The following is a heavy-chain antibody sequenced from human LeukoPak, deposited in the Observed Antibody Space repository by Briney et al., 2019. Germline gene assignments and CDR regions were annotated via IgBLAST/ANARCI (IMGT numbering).Heavy chain of an antibody. J-gene: IGHJ4*02. D-gene: IGHD3-10*01. CDR3: AAGSSGSSHYYFDY. CDR2: TWYRSSLYN. CDR1: GDIVSSNSAA. V-gene: IGHV6-1*01. Sequence: PSQTLSLTCAISGDIVSSNSAAWHWIRQSPSRGLEWLVRTWYRSSLYNEYAVSVKIRITITPDTSKNQFSLHLNSVTPEDTAVYYCAAGSSGSSHYYFDYWGQGTLVTVSS.